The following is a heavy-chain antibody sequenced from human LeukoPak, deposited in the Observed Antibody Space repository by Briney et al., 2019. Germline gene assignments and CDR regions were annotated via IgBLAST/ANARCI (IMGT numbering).Heavy chain of an antibody. D-gene: IGHD3-10*01. CDR2: IYHSGST. CDR1: GGSISSGGYY. J-gene: IGHJ4*01. Sequence: SQTLSLTCTVSGGSISSGGYYWSWIRQPPGKGLEWIGYIYHSGSTYYNPSLKSRVTISVDTSKNQFSLKLSSVTAADTAVYYCAGDFGSGSYRFDYWGQGILVTVSS. CDR3: AGDFGSGSYRFDY. V-gene: IGHV4-30-2*05.